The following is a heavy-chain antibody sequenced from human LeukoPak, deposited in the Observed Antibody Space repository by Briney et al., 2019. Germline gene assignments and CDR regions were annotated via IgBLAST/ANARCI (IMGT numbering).Heavy chain of an antibody. Sequence: SETLSLTCTVSGGSISSSGYCWGWIRQPPGKGLEWIGSIDYSGNTNYNPSLKSRVTISVDTSKNQFSLKLSSVTAADTAVYYCARRRSSSSWYYYGNWFDPWGQGTLVTVSS. CDR1: GGSISSSGYC. CDR3: ARRRSSSSWYYYGNWFDP. CDR2: IDYSGNT. J-gene: IGHJ5*02. V-gene: IGHV4-39*07. D-gene: IGHD6-13*01.